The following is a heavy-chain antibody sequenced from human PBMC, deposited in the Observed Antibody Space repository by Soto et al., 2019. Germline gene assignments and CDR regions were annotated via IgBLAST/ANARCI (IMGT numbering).Heavy chain of an antibody. J-gene: IGHJ6*02. D-gene: IGHD3-3*01. CDR3: ARDSLYYDFWSGYTYYGMDV. CDR2: INSDGSST. V-gene: IGHV3-74*01. Sequence: EVQLVESGGGLVQPGGSLRLSCAASGFTFSSYWMHWVRQAPGKGLVWVSRINSDGSSTSYADSVKGRFTISRDNAKNTLYLQMNSLRAEDTAVYDCARDSLYYDFWSGYTYYGMDVWGQGTTVTVSS. CDR1: GFTFSSYW.